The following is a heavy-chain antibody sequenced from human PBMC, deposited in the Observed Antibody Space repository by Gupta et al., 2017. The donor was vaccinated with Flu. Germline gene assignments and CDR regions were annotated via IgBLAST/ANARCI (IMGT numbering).Heavy chain of an antibody. Sequence: TFSNYFMSWVRQAPGKGLEWVSTVTADGATTNFAHSVKGRFTTSRDNAKHTVYLQMHSLRVEDTAIYYCAKNGGLDGIFSNWCQGTLVTVSS. CDR3: AKNGGLDGIFSN. CDR2: VTADGATT. J-gene: IGHJ4*02. D-gene: IGHD2-8*01. CDR1: TFSNYF. V-gene: IGHV3-23*01.